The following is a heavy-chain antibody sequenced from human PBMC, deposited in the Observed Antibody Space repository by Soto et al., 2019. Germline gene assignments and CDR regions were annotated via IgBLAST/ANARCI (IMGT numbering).Heavy chain of an antibody. CDR1: GYTFTSYG. D-gene: IGHD2-21*01. CDR3: ASYHINPSYYGTDV. Sequence: QVQLVQSGAAVKKPGASVKVSCKASGYTFTSYGFSWVRQSPGQGLEWMGWISAYNGNTNYAQKLQGRVAMTTDTSTITAYMELRSRRSDDTAVYDCASYHINPSYYGTDVWGQGTTVTVSS. J-gene: IGHJ6*02. V-gene: IGHV1-18*01. CDR2: ISAYNGNT.